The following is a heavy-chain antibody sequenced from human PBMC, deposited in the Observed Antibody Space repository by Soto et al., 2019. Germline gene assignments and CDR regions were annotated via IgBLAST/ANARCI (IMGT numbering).Heavy chain of an antibody. D-gene: IGHD1-26*01. J-gene: IGHJ3*01. CDR1: GFPFSSYA. V-gene: IGHV3-23*01. CDR2: ISGSGDVT. CDR3: AKTRGSLSMATTRALDL. Sequence: GGSLRLSCVASGFPFSSYAMTWVRQAPGKGLEWVSAISGSGDVTFYPNSVRGRFSISRDNSKNTLYLQMNSLTVEDMAIYYCAKTRGSLSMATTRALDLWGRGTMVTVSS.